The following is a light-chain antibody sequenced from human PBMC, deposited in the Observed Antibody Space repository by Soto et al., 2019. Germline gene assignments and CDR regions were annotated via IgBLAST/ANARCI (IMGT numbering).Light chain of an antibody. CDR1: QSVPSNY. V-gene: IGKV3-20*01. J-gene: IGKJ1*01. Sequence: VMTQSPATLSVSPGESANLFCRSSQSVPSNYLAWYQQKPGQAPRLLIYGISTRATGVPDRFSGSGSGTDFTLTISRLEPEDFAVYYCQQYTDWPLTFGQGTKVDI. CDR2: GIS. CDR3: QQYTDWPLT.